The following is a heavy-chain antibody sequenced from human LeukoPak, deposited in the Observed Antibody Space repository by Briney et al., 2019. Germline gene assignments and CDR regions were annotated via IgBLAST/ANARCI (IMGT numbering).Heavy chain of an antibody. V-gene: IGHV4-34*01. D-gene: IGHD5-12*01. CDR1: GGSFSGYY. CDR3: ASLLNVAGYSGYDSDY. J-gene: IGHJ4*02. CDR2: INHSGST. Sequence: SETLSLTCAVYGGSFSGYYWSWIRQPPGKGLEWIGEINHSGSTNYNPSLKSRVTISVDPSKNQFSLKLRSVTAADTAVYYCASLLNVAGYSGYDSDYWGQGTLVTVSS.